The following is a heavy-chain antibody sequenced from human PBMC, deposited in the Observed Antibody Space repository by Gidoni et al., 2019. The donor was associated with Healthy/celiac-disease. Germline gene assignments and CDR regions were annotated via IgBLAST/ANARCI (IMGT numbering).Heavy chain of an antibody. V-gene: IGHV3-53*02. CDR2: IYSGGST. CDR1: GFPVSSKY. CDR3: ARPSAYNWNLT. J-gene: IGHJ5*02. D-gene: IGHD1-20*01. Sequence: EVQLLETGGGLIQPGGSLGLPCAASGFPVSSKYMSWVRQAPGKGLEWVSVIYSGGSTYYADSVKGRFTISRDNSKNTLYLQMNSLRAEDTAVYYCARPSAYNWNLTWGQGTLVTVSS.